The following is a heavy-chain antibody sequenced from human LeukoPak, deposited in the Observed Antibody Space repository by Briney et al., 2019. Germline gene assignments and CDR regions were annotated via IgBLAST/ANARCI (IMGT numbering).Heavy chain of an antibody. J-gene: IGHJ4*02. D-gene: IGHD7-27*01. V-gene: IGHV1-69*13. Sequence: PWASVKVSCKASGGTFSSYVITWVRQAPGQGLEWMGGIIPIFGTANYAQKFQGRVTITADESTSTAYMELNSLRSEDTAVYSCARGPPNWGFDYWGQGTLVTVSS. CDR1: GGTFSSYV. CDR2: IIPIFGTA. CDR3: ARGPPNWGFDY.